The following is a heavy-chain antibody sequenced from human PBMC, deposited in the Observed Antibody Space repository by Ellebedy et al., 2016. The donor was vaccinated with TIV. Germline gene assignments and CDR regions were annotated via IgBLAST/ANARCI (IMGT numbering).Heavy chain of an antibody. Sequence: AASVKVSCKASGYTFTNFDINWVRQATGQGLEWMGWMNPNSGDTGYAQKFQGRVTITRDTSINTAYMELSSLRSEDTAVYYCARNPAHTGYFDPWGQGTLGTVSS. CDR2: MNPNSGDT. V-gene: IGHV1-8*03. CDR3: ARNPAHTGYFDP. D-gene: IGHD3-9*01. J-gene: IGHJ5*02. CDR1: GYTFTNFD.